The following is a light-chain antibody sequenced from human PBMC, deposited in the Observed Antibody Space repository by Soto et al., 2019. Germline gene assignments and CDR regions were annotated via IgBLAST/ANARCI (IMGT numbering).Light chain of an antibody. CDR2: KAS. CDR3: QQYNNLWT. CDR1: QSLNNE. Sequence: DIQMTQSPSTLSASVGDRVTITCRASQSLNNELAWYQQKPGKAPKLLIYKASSLESGVPSRFSGSGSGTEFTLTISSLQPDDFATYYCQQYNNLWTFGQGTKVDIK. J-gene: IGKJ1*01. V-gene: IGKV1-5*03.